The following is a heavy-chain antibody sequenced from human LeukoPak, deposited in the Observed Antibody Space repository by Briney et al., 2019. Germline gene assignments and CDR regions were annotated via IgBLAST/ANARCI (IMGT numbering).Heavy chain of an antibody. V-gene: IGHV3-48*03. CDR2: ISSSGSTI. J-gene: IGHJ4*02. Sequence: GGSLRLSCAASGFTFSNYEMNWVRQAPGKGLEWLSYISSSGSTIYYADSVKGRFTVSRDNAKNSLYLQMNSLGAEDMALYYCAREGAGIMVRGVILDHWGQGALVTVSS. CDR3: AREGAGIMVRGVILDH. D-gene: IGHD3-10*01. CDR1: GFTFSNYE.